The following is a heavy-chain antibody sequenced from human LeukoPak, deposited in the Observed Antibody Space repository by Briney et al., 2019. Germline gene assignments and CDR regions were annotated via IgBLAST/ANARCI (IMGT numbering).Heavy chain of an antibody. D-gene: IGHD1-26*01. CDR2: IYYGGSA. CDR3: ARSQSGGYRNFDP. V-gene: IGHV4-59*08. Sequence: PSETLSLTCTVSGGSISSYYWTWIRQPPGKGLEWIGYIYYGGSANYNPSLKSRVTISVHTSKNHCSLRLSSVTAADTAVYYCARSQSGGYRNFDPWGQGTLVTVSS. CDR1: GGSISSYY. J-gene: IGHJ5*02.